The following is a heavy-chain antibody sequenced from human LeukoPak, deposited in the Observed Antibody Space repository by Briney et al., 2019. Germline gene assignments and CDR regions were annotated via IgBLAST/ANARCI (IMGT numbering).Heavy chain of an antibody. V-gene: IGHV3-30*18. Sequence: GGSLRLSPAASVLTFSIFGMHWVRQAPGEGLEWVAVISYDGSNKYYADSVKGRFTISRDNSKNTLYLQMNSLRAEDTAVYYCAKDGAGEAGPNFDYWGQGTLVTVSS. J-gene: IGHJ4*02. CDR2: ISYDGSNK. CDR1: VLTFSIFG. D-gene: IGHD4/OR15-4a*01. CDR3: AKDGAGEAGPNFDY.